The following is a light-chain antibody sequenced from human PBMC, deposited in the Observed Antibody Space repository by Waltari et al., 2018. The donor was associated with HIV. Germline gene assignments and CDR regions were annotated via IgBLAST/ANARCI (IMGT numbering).Light chain of an antibody. CDR1: SNGICSSHS. CDR2: DVS. J-gene: IGLJ1*01. V-gene: IGLV2-14*03. Sequence: QSALTQPASVSGSPGQSLPISCTGTSNGICSSHSVSWHQQHPGEAPKLIIHDVSDRPSGISNRFSGSKSGNTASLTISGLPTEDEADYYCSSYTSSITYVFGSGTRVTVL. CDR3: SSYTSSITYV.